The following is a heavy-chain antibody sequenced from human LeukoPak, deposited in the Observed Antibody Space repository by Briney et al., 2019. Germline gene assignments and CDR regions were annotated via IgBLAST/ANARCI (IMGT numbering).Heavy chain of an antibody. CDR1: GFTFSSCW. J-gene: IGHJ5*02. CDR2: IKQDGSEK. D-gene: IGHD4-11*01. Sequence: PGGSLRLSCAASGFTFSSCWMIWVRQAPGKGPEWVADIKQDGSEKYCVDSVKGRFTISRDNAKNSLYLQMNSLRVEDTAVYYCARGYGNYANWFDPWGQGTLVTVSS. V-gene: IGHV3-7*01. CDR3: ARGYGNYANWFDP.